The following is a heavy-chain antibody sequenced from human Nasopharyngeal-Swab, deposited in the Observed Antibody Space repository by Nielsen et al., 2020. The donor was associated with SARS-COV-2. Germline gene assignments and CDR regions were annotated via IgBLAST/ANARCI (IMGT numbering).Heavy chain of an antibody. CDR1: GGSVSSGSYY. CDR2: IYYSGST. J-gene: IGHJ4*02. Sequence: SEPLSLTCTVSGGSVSSGSYYWSWIRQPPGKGLEWIGYIYYSGSTNYNPSLKSRVTISVDTSKNQFSLKLSSVTAADTAVYYCARGGGITIFGVVIIREFDYWGQGTLVTVSS. D-gene: IGHD3-3*01. V-gene: IGHV4-61*01. CDR3: ARGGGITIFGVVIIREFDY.